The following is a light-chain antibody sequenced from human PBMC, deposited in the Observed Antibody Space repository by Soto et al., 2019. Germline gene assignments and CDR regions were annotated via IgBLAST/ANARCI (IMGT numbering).Light chain of an antibody. CDR3: CSYAGTTISYV. CDR2: EVN. J-gene: IGLJ1*01. V-gene: IGLV2-23*02. CDR1: SSDVGSYNY. Sequence: QSALTQPASVSGSPGQSITISCTGTSSDVGSYNYVSWFQHHPGKAHKLIIYEVNKRPSGISDRFSGSKSGNTASLTISGLQAEDEADYYCCSYAGTTISYVFGTGTKVTVL.